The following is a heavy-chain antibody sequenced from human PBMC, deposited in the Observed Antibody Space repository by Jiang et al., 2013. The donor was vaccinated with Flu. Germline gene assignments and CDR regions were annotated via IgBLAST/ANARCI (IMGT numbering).Heavy chain of an antibody. CDR3: ARVRGLTGTDY. Sequence: LLKPSETLSLTCAVYGGSFSGYYWSWIRQPPGKGLEWIGEINHSGSTNYNPSLKSRVTISVDTSKNQFSLKLSSVTAADTAVYYCARVRGLTGTDYWGQGTLVTVSS. CDR2: INHSGST. CDR1: GGSFSGYY. V-gene: IGHV4-34*01. J-gene: IGHJ4*02. D-gene: IGHD1-20*01.